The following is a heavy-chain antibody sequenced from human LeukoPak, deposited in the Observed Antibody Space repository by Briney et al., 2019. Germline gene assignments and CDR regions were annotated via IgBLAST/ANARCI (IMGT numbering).Heavy chain of an antibody. CDR3: ARDGYNPVAFDF. CDR2: IYYSGST. J-gene: IGHJ3*01. Sequence: SETLSLTCTVSGGSISSYYWSWIRQPPGKGLEWIGYIYYSGSTNYNPSLKSRVTISVDTSKNQFSLKLSSVTAADTAVYYCARDGYNPVAFDFWGQGTVVTVSS. CDR1: GGSISSYY. V-gene: IGHV4-59*12. D-gene: IGHD5-24*01.